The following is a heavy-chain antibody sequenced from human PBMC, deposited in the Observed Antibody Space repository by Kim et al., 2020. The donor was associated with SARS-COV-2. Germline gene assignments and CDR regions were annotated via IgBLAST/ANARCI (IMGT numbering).Heavy chain of an antibody. D-gene: IGHD2-2*01. Sequence: SVKVSCKASGGTFSSYAISWVRQAPGQRLEWMGWINAIFGTANYAQKFQGRVTITTDTSTSTAYMELSSLRSEDTAVYYCAREGDADAYYFDYWGQGAL. CDR3: AREGDADAYYFDY. CDR1: GGTFSSYA. V-gene: IGHV1-69*05. J-gene: IGHJ4*02. CDR2: INAIFGTA.